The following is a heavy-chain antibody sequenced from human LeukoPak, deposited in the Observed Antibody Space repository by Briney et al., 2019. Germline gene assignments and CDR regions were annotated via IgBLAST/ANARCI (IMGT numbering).Heavy chain of an antibody. V-gene: IGHV1-18*01. CDR1: GYTFTSYG. CDR3: ARGVWSAALYYYYYYGMDV. CDR2: ISAYNGNT. Sequence: ASVKVSCKASGYTFTSYGISWVRQAPGQGLEWVGWISAYNGNTNFAQKLQGRVTMTTDTSTSTAYMELRSLRSDDTAVYYCARGVWSAALYYYYYYGMDVRGQGTTVTVSS. D-gene: IGHD2-2*01. J-gene: IGHJ6*02.